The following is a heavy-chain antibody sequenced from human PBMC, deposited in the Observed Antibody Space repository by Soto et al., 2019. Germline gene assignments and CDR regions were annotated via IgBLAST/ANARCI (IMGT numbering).Heavy chain of an antibody. CDR2: ISGSGGST. CDR1: GFTFSSYA. CDR3: AKEGMNDIVVVVDAITIDY. D-gene: IGHD2-15*01. J-gene: IGHJ4*02. Sequence: EVQLLESGGGLVQPGGSLRLSCAASGFTFSSYAMSWVRQAPGKGLEWVSAISGSGGSTYYADSVKGRFTISRDNSKNTLYLQMNSLRAEDTAVYYCAKEGMNDIVVVVDAITIDYWGQGTLVTVSS. V-gene: IGHV3-23*01.